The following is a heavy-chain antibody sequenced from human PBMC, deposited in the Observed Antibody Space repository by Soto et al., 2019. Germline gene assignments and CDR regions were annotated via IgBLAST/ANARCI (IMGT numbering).Heavy chain of an antibody. D-gene: IGHD2-2*01. CDR2: INHSGST. J-gene: IGHJ5*02. CDR1: GGSFSGYY. CDR3: ARMVVPAATEAGWFDP. V-gene: IGHV4-34*01. Sequence: AETLSLTCAVYGGSFSGYYWSWIRQPPGKGLEWIGEINHSGSTNYNPSLKSRVTISVDTSKNQFSLKLSSVTAADTAVYYCARMVVPAATEAGWFDPWGQGTLVTVSS.